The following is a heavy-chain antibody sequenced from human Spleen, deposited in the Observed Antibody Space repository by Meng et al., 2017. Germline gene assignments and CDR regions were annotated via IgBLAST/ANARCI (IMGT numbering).Heavy chain of an antibody. J-gene: IGHJ4*02. CDR1: GYTFTTYG. CDR2: INTYNGGT. Sequence: QVLLVQSGVEVKKPGASVRVPCKTSGYTFTTYGINWVRQAPGQGLEWLGWINTYNGGTDYAHKVQARVTMTTDTSTSTAYMDLRSLRSDDTAVYFCARQVYDSSGFYLAYWGQGTLVTVSS. D-gene: IGHD3-22*01. CDR3: ARQVYDSSGFYLAY. V-gene: IGHV1-18*01.